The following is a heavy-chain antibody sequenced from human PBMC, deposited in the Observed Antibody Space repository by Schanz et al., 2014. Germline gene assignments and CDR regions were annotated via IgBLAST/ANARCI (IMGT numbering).Heavy chain of an antibody. CDR2: ISSNSSYI. CDR1: GFTFSNYD. D-gene: IGHD6-6*01. J-gene: IGHJ6*02. CDR3: AKGRGGTSSEGLDQYYGMDV. V-gene: IGHV3-21*01. Sequence: VQLVESGGGLVKPGGSLRLSCAASGFTFSNYDMHWVRQAPGKGLEWVSFISSNSSYIYYADSVKGRFTISRDNARNSLYLQMNSLRGEDTAVYFCAKGRGGTSSEGLDQYYGMDVWGQGTTVTVSS.